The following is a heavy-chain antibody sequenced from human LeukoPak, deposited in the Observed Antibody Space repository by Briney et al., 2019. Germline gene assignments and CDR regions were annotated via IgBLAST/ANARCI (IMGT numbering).Heavy chain of an antibody. Sequence: SETLSLTCTVSGGSITTYYWSWIRQPAGKGLEWIGRFFTSGTSGTTNYNPSLKSRVTMSVDTSKNQLSLRLSSVTAADTAVYYCARDLGGYSSGSYFYVMDVWGKGTTVTVSS. V-gene: IGHV4-4*07. CDR2: FFTSGTSGTT. CDR1: GGSITTYY. D-gene: IGHD5-18*01. J-gene: IGHJ6*04. CDR3: ARDLGGYSSGSYFYVMDV.